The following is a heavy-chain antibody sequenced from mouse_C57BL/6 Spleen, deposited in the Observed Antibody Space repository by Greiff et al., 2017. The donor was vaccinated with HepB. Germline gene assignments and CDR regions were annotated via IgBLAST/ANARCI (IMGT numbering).Heavy chain of an antibody. CDR2: INPSTGGT. CDR3: ARTLWLRRGYYLDY. J-gene: IGHJ2*01. CDR1: GYSFTGYY. D-gene: IGHD2-2*01. V-gene: IGHV1-42*01. Sequence: VQLQQSGPELVKPGASVKISCKASGYSFTGYYMNWVKQSPEKSLEWIGEINPSTGGTTYNQKFKAKATLTVDKSSSTAYMQLKSLTSEDSAVYYCARTLWLRRGYYLDYWGQGTTLTVSS.